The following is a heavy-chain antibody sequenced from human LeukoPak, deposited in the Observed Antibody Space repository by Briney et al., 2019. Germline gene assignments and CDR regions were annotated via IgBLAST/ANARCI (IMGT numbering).Heavy chain of an antibody. CDR2: TYYRSKWYN. V-gene: IGHV6-1*01. CDR3: ARDTPPGCSGGSCYLNWFDP. J-gene: IGHJ5*02. D-gene: IGHD2-15*01. CDR1: NSAA. Sequence: NSAAWNWIRQSPSRGLEWLGRTYYRSKWYNDYAVSVESRITINPDTSKNQFSLQLNSVTPEDTAVYCCARDTPPGCSGGSCYLNWFDPWGQGTLVTVSS.